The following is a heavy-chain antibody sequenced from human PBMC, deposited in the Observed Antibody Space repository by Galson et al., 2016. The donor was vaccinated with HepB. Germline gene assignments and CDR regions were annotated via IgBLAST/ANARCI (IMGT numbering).Heavy chain of an antibody. CDR3: AKPFYYYDTSGTSGGDY. J-gene: IGHJ4*02. CDR2: ISGPGYNT. D-gene: IGHD3-22*01. V-gene: IGHV3-23*01. Sequence: SLRLSCAASGFTFSSYAMTWVRQAPGKGLEWVSDISGPGYNTYYADSVKGRFTVSRDNSKHTVYLQMNSLRAEDSAVYFWAKPFYYYDTSGTSGGDYWGQGTLVTVSS. CDR1: GFTFSSYA.